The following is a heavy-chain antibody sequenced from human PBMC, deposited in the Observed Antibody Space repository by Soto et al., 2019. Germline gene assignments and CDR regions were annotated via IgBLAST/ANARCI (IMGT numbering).Heavy chain of an antibody. CDR1: GFTFSSYS. CDR2: ISSSSSYI. Sequence: GGSLRLSCAASGFTFSSYSMNWVRQAPGKGLEWVSSISSSSSYIYYADSVKGRFTISRDNAKNSLYLQMNSLRAEDTAVYYCAKGSQYSSSWYNWFDPWGQGTLVTVSS. CDR3: AKGSQYSSSWYNWFDP. D-gene: IGHD6-13*01. V-gene: IGHV3-21*04. J-gene: IGHJ5*02.